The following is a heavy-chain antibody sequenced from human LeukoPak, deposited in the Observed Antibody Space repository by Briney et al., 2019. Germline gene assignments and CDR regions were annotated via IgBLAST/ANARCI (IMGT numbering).Heavy chain of an antibody. CDR2: INPSGGST. D-gene: IGHD3-10*01. Sequence: ASVKVSCKASGYTFTSYYMHWVRQAPGQGLEWMGIINPSGGSTSYAQKFQGRVTMTRDTSTSTVYMELSSLRSEDTAVYYCARDGRGDGVPAENAFAIWGQGTMVTVSS. CDR1: GYTFTSYY. J-gene: IGHJ3*02. V-gene: IGHV1-46*01. CDR3: ARDGRGDGVPAENAFAI.